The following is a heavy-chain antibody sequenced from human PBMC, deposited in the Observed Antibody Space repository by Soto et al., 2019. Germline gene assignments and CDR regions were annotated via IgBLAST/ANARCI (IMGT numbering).Heavy chain of an antibody. CDR3: ARGRYDVLTGYYPWSYHYYMDV. D-gene: IGHD3-9*01. CDR1: GDSISTYY. V-gene: IGHV4-59*01. CDR2: IYYTGST. J-gene: IGHJ6*03. Sequence: ASETLSLTCTVSGDSISTYYWSWVRQPPGKGPEWIGYIYYTGSTNYNSSLKSRVTISVDTSKNQFSLKLSSVTAADTAVYYCARGRYDVLTGYYPWSYHYYMDVWGKGTTVTVS.